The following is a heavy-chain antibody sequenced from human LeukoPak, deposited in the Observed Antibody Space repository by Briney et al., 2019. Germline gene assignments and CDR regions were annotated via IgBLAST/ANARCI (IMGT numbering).Heavy chain of an antibody. CDR1: GFSFSSYA. D-gene: IGHD6-6*01. CDR3: AKDSSTARRGYFDY. Sequence: GGSLRLSCAASGFSFSSYAMNWVRQAPGKGLEWVSTISGSGGSIYYADSVKGRFTISRDDSKNMLYLQMNSLRAEDTAVYYCAKDSSTARRGYFDYWGQGTLVTVSS. CDR2: ISGSGGSI. J-gene: IGHJ4*02. V-gene: IGHV3-23*01.